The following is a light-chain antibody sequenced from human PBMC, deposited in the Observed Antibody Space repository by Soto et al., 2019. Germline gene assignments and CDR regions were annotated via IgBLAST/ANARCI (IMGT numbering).Light chain of an antibody. V-gene: IGKV3-15*01. CDR1: QNIYSN. CDR3: LQYHNLWA. Sequence: IVMTQSPATLSVSPGERATVSCRASQNIYSNVAWYQQRPGQAPRLLIYRASTRAPGIPARFSGSGSGTEFTLTISSLQSEDFTVYSCLQYHNLWAFGQGTKVEIK. CDR2: RAS. J-gene: IGKJ1*01.